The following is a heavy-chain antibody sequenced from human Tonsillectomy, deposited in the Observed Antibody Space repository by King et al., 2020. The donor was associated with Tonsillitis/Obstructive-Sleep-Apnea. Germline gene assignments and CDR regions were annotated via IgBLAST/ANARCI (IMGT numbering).Heavy chain of an antibody. CDR1: GFTFSSYA. D-gene: IGHD2-2*01. J-gene: IGHJ6*03. Sequence: VQLVESGGGVVQPGRSLRLSCAASGFTFSSYAMHWVRQAPGKGLEWVAVISYDGSNKYYADSVKGRFTISRDHSKNTLYLQMNSLRAEDTAVYYCARDTEYQLLSKVYYYYYMDVWGKGTTVTVSS. CDR2: ISYDGSNK. V-gene: IGHV3-30*01. CDR3: ARDTEYQLLSKVYYYYYMDV.